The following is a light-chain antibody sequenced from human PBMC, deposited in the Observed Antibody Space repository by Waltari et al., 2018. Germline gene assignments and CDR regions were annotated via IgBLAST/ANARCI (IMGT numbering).Light chain of an antibody. V-gene: IGLV2-14*01. Sequence: QSALTQPASVSGSPGQSITISCTGTSSDVGDYNYVSWYQQHPGKAPKLMIYYVSNRFSGSKSGNTASLTISGLQAEDEADYYCSSYTSSSTWVFGGGTKPTVL. J-gene: IGLJ3*02. CDR2: YVS. CDR3: SSYTSSSTWV. CDR1: SSDVGDYNY.